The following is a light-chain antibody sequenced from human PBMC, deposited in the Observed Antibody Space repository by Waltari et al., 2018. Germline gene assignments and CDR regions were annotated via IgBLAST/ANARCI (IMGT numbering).Light chain of an antibody. Sequence: SYVLTQPPSVSVAAGQTARMTCGGKNIKAETVHWYQQRPGQAPILVISYDSDRPSGIPERFSGSNSGNTATLTISRVEAGDEADYYCQVWESGADHHVEFGGGTKLTVL. CDR3: QVWESGADHHVE. CDR1: NIKAET. V-gene: IGLV3-21*01. CDR2: YDS. J-gene: IGLJ2*01.